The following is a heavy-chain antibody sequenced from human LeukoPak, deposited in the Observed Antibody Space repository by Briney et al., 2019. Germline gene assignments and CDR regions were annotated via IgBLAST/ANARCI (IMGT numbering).Heavy chain of an antibody. J-gene: IGHJ6*03. V-gene: IGHV1-2*02. CDR1: GYTFTGYY. D-gene: IGHD3-22*01. CDR2: INPNSGGT. Sequence: GASVKVSCKASGYTFTGYYMHWVRQAPGQGLEWMGWINPNSGGTNYAQKFQGRVTMTRDTSISTAYMELSRLRSDDTAVYYCARTMIVVADPLKFYYYYYMDVWGKGTTVTVSS. CDR3: ARTMIVVADPLKFYYYYYMDV.